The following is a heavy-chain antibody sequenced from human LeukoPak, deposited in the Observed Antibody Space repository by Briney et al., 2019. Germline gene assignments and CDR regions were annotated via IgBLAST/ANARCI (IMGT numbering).Heavy chain of an antibody. J-gene: IGHJ4*02. V-gene: IGHV3-23*01. Sequence: GGSLRLSCAASGFTFSSYVMSWVRQAPGKGLEWVSGIGVRGDDTYYADSVKGRFTISRDNSKNTLYLQMNSLRAEDTAVYYCAKDMGDDYYDSSGSPDYWGQGTLVTVSS. CDR1: GFTFSSYV. D-gene: IGHD3-22*01. CDR2: IGVRGDDT. CDR3: AKDMGDDYYDSSGSPDY.